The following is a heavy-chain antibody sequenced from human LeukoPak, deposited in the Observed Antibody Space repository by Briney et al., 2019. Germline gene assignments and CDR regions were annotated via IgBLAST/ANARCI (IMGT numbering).Heavy chain of an antibody. CDR2: VSWNSGNV. CDR1: GFSFEDYA. D-gene: IGHD4-17*01. V-gene: IGHV3-9*01. J-gene: IGHJ4*02. CDR3: AKAVYGDFQSTVDY. Sequence: LPGGSLRLSCAASGFSFEDYAMHWVRQPPGKGLAWVSGVSWNSGNVGYADSVKGRFTISRDNAKNFLYLRMSSLRAEDTALYYCAKAVYGDFQSTVDYWGRGTLVTVSS.